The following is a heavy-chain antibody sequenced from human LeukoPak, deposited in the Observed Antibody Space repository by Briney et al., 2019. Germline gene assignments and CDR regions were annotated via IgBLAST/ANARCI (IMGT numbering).Heavy chain of an antibody. Sequence: SETLSLTCTVSGGSISSDSWWSWVRQPPGEGLEWVGQISHGGITDYKPSLKSRVTISVDKSNNHFSLELRSVTAADTAVYYCVSNGVSSRAGFHFGSWDQGILVTVSS. J-gene: IGHJ4*02. CDR3: VSNGVSSRAGFHFGS. CDR2: ISHGGIT. V-gene: IGHV4-4*02. D-gene: IGHD2-8*01. CDR1: GGSISSDSW.